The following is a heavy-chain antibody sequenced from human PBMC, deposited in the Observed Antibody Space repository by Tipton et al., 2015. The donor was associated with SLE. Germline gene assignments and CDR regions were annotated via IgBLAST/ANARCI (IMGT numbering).Heavy chain of an antibody. Sequence: QVQLVQSGSELKKPGASVKVSCKASVYTFTSYSVIWVRQAPGQGLEWMGWINTNTGKPTYAQGFTGRFVFSLDTSVSTAYLQIGSLKAEDTAVYYCARVLSMTTVDAGYWGQGTLVTVSA. V-gene: IGHV7-4-1*01. CDR1: VYTFTSYS. CDR2: INTNTGKP. J-gene: IGHJ4*02. D-gene: IGHD4-17*01. CDR3: ARVLSMTTVDAGY.